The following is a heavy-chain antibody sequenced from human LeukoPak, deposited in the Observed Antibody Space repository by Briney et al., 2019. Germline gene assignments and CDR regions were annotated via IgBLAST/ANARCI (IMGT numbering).Heavy chain of an antibody. J-gene: IGHJ4*02. CDR1: GFSFSSFA. V-gene: IGHV3-64D*09. Sequence: GGSLRLSCSASGFSFSSFAMYWVRQVPGKGLEYVSSISSDGDSTKYADSMKGRFTISRDNSKNTLFLQMSSLRPDDSALYYCVKSGVAVYGIGRFDYWGQGTLVTVSS. CDR3: VKSGVAVYGIGRFDY. D-gene: IGHD2-8*01. CDR2: ISSDGDST.